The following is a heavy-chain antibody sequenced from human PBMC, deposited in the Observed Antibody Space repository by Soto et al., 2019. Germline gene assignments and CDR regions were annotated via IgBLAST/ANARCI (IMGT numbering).Heavy chain of an antibody. J-gene: IGHJ6*02. V-gene: IGHV4-31*03. CDR1: GGSISSGGYY. Sequence: QVQLQESGPGLVKPSQTLSLTCTVSGGSISSGGYYWSWIRQHPGKGLEWIGYIYYSGSTYYNPSVKSRVTISVDTSKNPFSLKLSSGTAADTAVYYCARGGRRSPGMDVWGQGTTVTVSS. CDR3: ARGGRRSPGMDV. CDR2: IYYSGST.